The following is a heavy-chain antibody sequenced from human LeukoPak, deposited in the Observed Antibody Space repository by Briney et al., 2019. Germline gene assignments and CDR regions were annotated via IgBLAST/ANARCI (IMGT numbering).Heavy chain of an antibody. V-gene: IGHV4-34*01. J-gene: IGHJ4*02. D-gene: IGHD1-26*01. CDR3: ARGRIVGATLLG. CDR1: GGSFSGYY. Sequence: SETLSLTCAVYGGSFSGYYWSWIRQPPGKGLEWIGEINHSGSTNYNPSPKSRVTISVDTSKNQFSLNLSSVTAADTAVYYCARGRIVGATLLGWGQGTLVTVSS. CDR2: INHSGST.